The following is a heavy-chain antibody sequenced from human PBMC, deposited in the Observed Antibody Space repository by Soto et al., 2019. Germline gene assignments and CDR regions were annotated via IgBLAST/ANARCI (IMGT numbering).Heavy chain of an antibody. V-gene: IGHV4-34*01. CDR1: GGSFSGYY. J-gene: IGHJ4*02. CDR3: ARGIAAAGGVDYFDY. Sequence: SETLSLTCAVYGGSFSGYYWSWIRQPPGKGLEWIGEINHSGSTNYNPSLKSRVTISVDTSKNQFSLKLSSVTAADTAVYYCARGIAAAGGVDYFDYWGQGTLVTVSS. CDR2: INHSGST. D-gene: IGHD6-13*01.